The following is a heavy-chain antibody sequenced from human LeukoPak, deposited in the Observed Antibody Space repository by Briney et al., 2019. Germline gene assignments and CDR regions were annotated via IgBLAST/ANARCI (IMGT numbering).Heavy chain of an antibody. V-gene: IGHV3-23*01. CDR2: SSGNGDNT. CDR3: AKFRGIPTTVTQD. Sequence: PGGSLRLSCAASGLTFSNYAMGWVRQAAGKGLEWVSTSSGNGDNTYYADSVKGRFTISRDNSRNTLYLQLSGLRADDTAVYYCAKFRGIPTTVTQDWGQGTLVTVSS. CDR1: GLTFSNYA. D-gene: IGHD4-17*01. J-gene: IGHJ4*02.